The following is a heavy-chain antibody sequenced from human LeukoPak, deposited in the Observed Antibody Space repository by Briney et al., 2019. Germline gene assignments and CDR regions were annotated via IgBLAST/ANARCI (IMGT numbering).Heavy chain of an antibody. J-gene: IGHJ6*02. CDR1: GGTFSSYA. D-gene: IGHD3-22*01. Sequence: SVKVSCKASGGTFSSYAISWVRQAPGQGLEWMGGIIPIFGTANYAQRFQGRVTITADESTSTAYMELSSLRSEDTAVYYCARNGYYYDSSGYPYYGMDVWGQGTTVTVSS. V-gene: IGHV1-69*01. CDR3: ARNGYYYDSSGYPYYGMDV. CDR2: IIPIFGTA.